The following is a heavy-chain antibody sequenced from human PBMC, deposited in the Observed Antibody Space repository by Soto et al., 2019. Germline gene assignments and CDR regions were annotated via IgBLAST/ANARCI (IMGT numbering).Heavy chain of an antibody. V-gene: IGHV3-74*01. J-gene: IGHJ6*02. D-gene: IGHD6-13*01. CDR3: ARDRATGIAAAGRFGYYYYGMDV. CDR2: INSDGSST. Sequence: GGSLRLSCAASGFTFSSYWMHWVRQAPGKGLVWVSRINSDGSSTSYADSVKGRFTISRDNAKNTLYLQMNSLRAEDTAVYYCARDRATGIAAAGRFGYYYYGMDVWGQGTTVTVSS. CDR1: GFTFSSYW.